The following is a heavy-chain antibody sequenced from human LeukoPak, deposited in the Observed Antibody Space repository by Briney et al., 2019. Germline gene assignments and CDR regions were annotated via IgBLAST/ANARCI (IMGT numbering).Heavy chain of an antibody. V-gene: IGHV4-59*01. CDR2: IYYSGST. CDR3: SREGRCLQLGFDY. Sequence: PSETLSLTCTVSGGSISSYYWSWIRQPPGKGLEWIGYIYYSGSTNYNPSLKSRVTISVDTSKSQFSLKLSSVTAADTAVYFCSREGRCLQLGFDYWGRGTLVTVSS. D-gene: IGHD5-24*01. CDR1: GGSISSYY. J-gene: IGHJ4*02.